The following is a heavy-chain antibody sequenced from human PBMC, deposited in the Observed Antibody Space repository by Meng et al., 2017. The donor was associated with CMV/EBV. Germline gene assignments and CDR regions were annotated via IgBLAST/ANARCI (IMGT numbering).Heavy chain of an antibody. D-gene: IGHD6-19*01. CDR3: ARGSLSVSAVDY. J-gene: IGHJ4*02. CDR2: INHSGST. CDR1: GGSFSGYC. V-gene: IGHV4-34*01. Sequence: SETLSLTCAVYGGSFSGYCWSWIRQPPGKGLEWIGEINHSGSTNYNPSLKSRVTISVDTSKNQFSLKLSSVTAADTAVYYCARGSLSVSAVDYWGQGTLVTVSS.